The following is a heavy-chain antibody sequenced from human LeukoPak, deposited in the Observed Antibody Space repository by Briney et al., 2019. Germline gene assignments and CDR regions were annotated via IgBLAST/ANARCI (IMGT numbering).Heavy chain of an antibody. V-gene: IGHV4-39*01. J-gene: IGHJ6*03. CDR3: ARPPMVDTYYDFGYYYMDV. D-gene: IGHD3-3*01. CDR2: IYYSGST. CDR1: GGSISSNSYY. Sequence: SETLSLTCTVSGGSISSNSYYWGWIRQPPGKGLEWIGSIYYSGSTYYNPSLKSRVTISVDTSKNQFSLKLSSVTAADTAVYYCARPPMVDTYYDFGYYYMDVWGKGTTVTVSS.